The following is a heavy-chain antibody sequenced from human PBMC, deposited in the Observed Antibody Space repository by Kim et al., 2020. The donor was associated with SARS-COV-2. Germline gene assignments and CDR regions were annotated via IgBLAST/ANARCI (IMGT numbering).Heavy chain of an antibody. CDR1: GYSFPSQW. Sequence: GESLKISCKGSGYSFPSQWISWVRQMPGKGLEWMGRIDPSDSYTKYSPSFQGHVTFSADKSISTAYLQWSSLKASDTAMYYCARHDITYSYGSTTLSHALDIWGQGTMVTVSS. D-gene: IGHD3-10*01. CDR2: IDPSDSYT. J-gene: IGHJ3*02. CDR3: ARHDITYSYGSTTLSHALDI. V-gene: IGHV5-10-1*01.